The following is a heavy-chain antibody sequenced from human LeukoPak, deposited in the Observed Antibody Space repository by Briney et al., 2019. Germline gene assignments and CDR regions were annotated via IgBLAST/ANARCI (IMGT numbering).Heavy chain of an antibody. CDR2: IYHSGGT. V-gene: IGHV4-59*12. J-gene: IGHJ5*02. CDR1: GASISSYY. Sequence: SETLSLTCNVSGASISSYYWSWIRQPPGKGLEWIGYIYHSGGTYSSPPLRSRVSISVDRYKNQFFLNLWSATDADTAVYYCARGPIGGVVLGTALGYFDPWGQGTLVTVTS. D-gene: IGHD2-21*02. CDR3: ARGPIGGVVLGTALGYFDP.